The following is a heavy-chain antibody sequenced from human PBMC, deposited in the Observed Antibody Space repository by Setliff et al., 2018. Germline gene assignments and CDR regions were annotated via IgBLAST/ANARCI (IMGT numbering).Heavy chain of an antibody. V-gene: IGHV4-34*01. CDR1: GGSFSGYY. CDR3: ARGPRFDYESPTYRRRFDP. Sequence: PSETLSLTCAVYGGSFSGYYWNWIRQPPGKGLEWIGEINHRGTTSYTPSLKGRVTISVDTSKNLFSLKLSSVTAADTAVYFCARGPRFDYESPTYRRRFDPWGQGTAVTVSS. CDR2: INHRGTT. J-gene: IGHJ5*02. D-gene: IGHD3-22*01.